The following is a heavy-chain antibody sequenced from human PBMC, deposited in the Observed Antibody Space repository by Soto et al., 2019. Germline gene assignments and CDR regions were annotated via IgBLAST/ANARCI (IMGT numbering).Heavy chain of an antibody. D-gene: IGHD3-10*01. Sequence: PSETLSLTCTVSGGSISSGGYYWSWIRQHPGKGLEWIGYIYYSGSTYYNPSLKSRVTISVDTSKNQFSLKLSSVTAADTAVYYCARNMVRGVIVDYWGRGTLVTVSS. CDR3: ARNMVRGVIVDY. V-gene: IGHV4-31*03. J-gene: IGHJ4*02. CDR1: GGSISSGGYY. CDR2: IYYSGST.